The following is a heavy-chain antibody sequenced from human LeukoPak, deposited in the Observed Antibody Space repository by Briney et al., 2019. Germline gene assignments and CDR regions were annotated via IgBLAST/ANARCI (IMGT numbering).Heavy chain of an antibody. D-gene: IGHD6-13*01. CDR1: GGSISSGSYY. CDR2: IYNSGST. J-gene: IGHJ5*02. CDR3: AREYRSSWYLNWFDP. V-gene: IGHV4-61*02. Sequence: SETLSLTCTVSGGSISSGSYYYNWIRQPAGKGLEWIGRIYNSGSTYYNPSLKSRVTISIDTSKNQFSLKLSSVTAADTAVYYCAREYRSSWYLNWFDPWGQGTLVTVSS.